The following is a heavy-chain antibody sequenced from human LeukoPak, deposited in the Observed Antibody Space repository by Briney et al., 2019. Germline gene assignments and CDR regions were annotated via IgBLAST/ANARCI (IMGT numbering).Heavy chain of an antibody. Sequence: SETLSLTCTVSGGSIINYYWSWIRQSAGTGLEWVGRIYITGSTNYNPSLQSRLSMSVDTSKNQFSLRLTSVSAADTAVYYCASHPYDISQFDPWGQGTLVTVSS. J-gene: IGHJ5*02. CDR2: IYITGST. CDR3: ASHPYDISQFDP. D-gene: IGHD3-9*01. V-gene: IGHV4-4*07. CDR1: GGSIINYY.